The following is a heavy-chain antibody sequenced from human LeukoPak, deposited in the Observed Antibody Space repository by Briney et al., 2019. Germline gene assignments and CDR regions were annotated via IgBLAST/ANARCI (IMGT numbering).Heavy chain of an antibody. Sequence: NPSETLSLTCTVSGGSISSSSYYWGWIRQPPGKGLEWIGSIYYSGSTYYNPSLKSRVTISVDTSKNQFSLKLSSVTAADTAVYYCARGRHSYGYDPNDYWGREPWSPSPQ. V-gene: IGHV4-39*07. CDR1: GGSISSSSYY. J-gene: IGHJ4*02. CDR3: ARGRHSYGYDPNDY. D-gene: IGHD5-18*01. CDR2: IYYSGST.